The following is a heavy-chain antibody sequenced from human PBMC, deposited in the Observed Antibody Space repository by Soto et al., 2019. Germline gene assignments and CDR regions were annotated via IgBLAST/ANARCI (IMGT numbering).Heavy chain of an antibody. V-gene: IGHV2-5*02. CDR1: GFSLSTSGVG. D-gene: IGHD3-22*01. Sequence: SGPTLVNPTPTLTLTCSFSGFSLSTSGVGVGWIRQPPGKALELLALIYWDDDKRYNPSLKSRLTITKDTSKNHVVLTMTNMDPVDTATYYCAHSLIGYYYDSSGSNWFDPWGQGTLVTVSS. CDR2: IYWDDDK. J-gene: IGHJ5*02. CDR3: AHSLIGYYYDSSGSNWFDP.